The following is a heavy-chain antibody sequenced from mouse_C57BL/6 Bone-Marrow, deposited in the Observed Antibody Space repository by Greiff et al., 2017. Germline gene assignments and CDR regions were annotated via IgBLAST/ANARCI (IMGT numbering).Heavy chain of an antibody. D-gene: IGHD2-4*01. Sequence: QVQLQQPGTELVKPAASVKLSCKASGYTFTSYWMHWVKQRPGQGLEWIGNINPNNGGTNYNEKFKSKATLTVDKSSSTAYMQLSSLTSEDSAVYDCARQGMRDYDDTLDYWGQGTTLTVSS. CDR2: INPNNGGT. CDR1: GYTFTSYW. CDR3: ARQGMRDYDDTLDY. V-gene: IGHV1-53*01. J-gene: IGHJ2*01.